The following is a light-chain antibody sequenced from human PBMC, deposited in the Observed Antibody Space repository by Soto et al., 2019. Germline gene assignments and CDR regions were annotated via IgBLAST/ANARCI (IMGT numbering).Light chain of an antibody. CDR3: QQYNNWPPWT. CDR1: QSISSN. V-gene: IGKV3-15*01. J-gene: IGKJ1*01. CDR2: GAS. Sequence: EIVMTQSPATLSVSPGERATLSCRASQSISSNLAWYQQKPGKAPTLLIYGASTRASGVPARFSGSGFGTEFTLTISSLQSEDFAVYYCQQYNNWPPWTFGQGTKVDIK.